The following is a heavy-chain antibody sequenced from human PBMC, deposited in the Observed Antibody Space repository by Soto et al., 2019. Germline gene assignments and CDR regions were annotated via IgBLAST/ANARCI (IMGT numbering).Heavy chain of an antibody. CDR2: IYYSGST. J-gene: IGHJ3*02. CDR3: ARDVTTDDAFDI. Sequence: SETLSLTCTVSGGSISSYYWSWIRQPPGKGLEWIGYIYYSGSTNYNPSLKSRVTISVDTSKNQFSLKLSSVTAADTAVYYCARDVTTDDAFDIWGQGTMVTVSS. V-gene: IGHV4-59*08. CDR1: GGSISSYY. D-gene: IGHD4-4*01.